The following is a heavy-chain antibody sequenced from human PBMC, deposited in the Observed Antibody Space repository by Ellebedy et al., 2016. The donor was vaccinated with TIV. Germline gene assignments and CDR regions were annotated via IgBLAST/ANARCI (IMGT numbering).Heavy chain of an antibody. CDR2: IKQDGSEK. CDR1: GFTFSNYW. J-gene: IGHJ6*02. CDR3: ARAMDV. Sequence: GESLKISCAASGFTFSNYWMSWVRQAPGKGLEWVANIKQDGSEKYYVDSVKGRFSISRDNAKNSLYVQMNSLRVEDTAVYHCARAMDVWGQGTTVTVSS. V-gene: IGHV3-7*03.